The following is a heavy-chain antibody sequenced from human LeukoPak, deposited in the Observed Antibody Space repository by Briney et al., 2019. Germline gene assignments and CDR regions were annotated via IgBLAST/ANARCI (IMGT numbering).Heavy chain of an antibody. CDR1: GVATSSVHI. D-gene: IGHD1-26*01. V-gene: IGHV4-38-2*01. Sequence: SETLSLTCSVSGVATSSVHIWAGIRRTPEKGLEWIGSIGNMGGGGDGVLYYNPSLNRRASLSIDTSKNQFSLRLTSVTATDTAIYYCARRWDRIRLDEYFDHWGQGMLVTVSS. CDR2: IGNMGGGGDGVL. J-gene: IGHJ4*02. CDR3: ARRWDRIRLDEYFDH.